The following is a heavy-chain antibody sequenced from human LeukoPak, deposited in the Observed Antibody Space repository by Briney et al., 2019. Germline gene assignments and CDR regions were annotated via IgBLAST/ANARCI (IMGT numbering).Heavy chain of an antibody. CDR3: ARGGSNWYNAYFDY. CDR2: IYSAGTT. V-gene: IGHV3-53*01. D-gene: IGHD1/OR15-1a*01. J-gene: IGHJ4*02. Sequence: GGSLRLSCAASGFTVSSKYMSWVRQAPGKGLEWVSTIYSAGTTYYADSVKGRFTISRDNSKNTLYLQMDSLRVEDTAVYYCARGGSNWYNAYFDYWGQGTLVTVSS. CDR1: GFTVSSKY.